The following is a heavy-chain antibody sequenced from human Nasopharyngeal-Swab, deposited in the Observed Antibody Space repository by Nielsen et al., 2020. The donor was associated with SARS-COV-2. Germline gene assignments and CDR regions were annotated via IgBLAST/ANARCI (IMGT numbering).Heavy chain of an antibody. V-gene: IGHV4-38-2*02. J-gene: IGHJ4*02. CDR2: INHRGNT. Sequence: SCNVSGFSIISNHYWGWIRQSPGKRLEWIATINHRGNTYYNPSLESRVTISADTSKDHFFLRVTSVTAADTAVYYCVRLYYDLLTGYFSVGGNFDYWGPGTLVTVSS. D-gene: IGHD3-9*01. CDR3: VRLYYDLLTGYFSVGGNFDY. CDR1: GFSIISNHY.